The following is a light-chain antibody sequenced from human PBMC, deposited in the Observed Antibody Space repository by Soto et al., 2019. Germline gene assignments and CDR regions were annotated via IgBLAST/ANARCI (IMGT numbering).Light chain of an antibody. CDR2: RAS. V-gene: IGKV3-15*01. CDR1: QGIGDT. Sequence: VRTQSPATRSMSQGEGVTLSCRASQGIGDTLAWYQHKPGQGPRLLIFRASSRATGVPARFSASGSGTEFTLTISGLQSEDFAIYYCQQYSNWPPWTFGPGTKVDI. J-gene: IGKJ1*01. CDR3: QQYSNWPPWT.